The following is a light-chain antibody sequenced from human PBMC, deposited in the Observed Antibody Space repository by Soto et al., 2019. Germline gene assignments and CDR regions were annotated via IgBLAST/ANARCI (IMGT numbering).Light chain of an antibody. Sequence: QSALTQPASVSGSPGQSINISCTGTSSDVGGYNYVSWYQHHPGKAPKLIICEVSKRPSGVSNRFSGSKSGNTASLTIAGLQAEDEADYYCSSYTSSSTPYVFGTGTKLTV. V-gene: IGLV2-14*01. CDR3: SSYTSSSTPYV. J-gene: IGLJ1*01. CDR2: EVS. CDR1: SSDVGGYNY.